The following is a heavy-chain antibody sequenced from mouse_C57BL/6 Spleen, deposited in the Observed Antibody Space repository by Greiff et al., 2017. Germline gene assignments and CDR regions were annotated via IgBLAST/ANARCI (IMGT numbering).Heavy chain of an antibody. V-gene: IGHV5-9-1*02. J-gene: IGHJ4*01. D-gene: IGHD6-1*01. CDR2: ISSGGDYI. Sequence: EVQLVESGEGLVKPGGSLKLSCAASGFTFSSYAMSWVRQTPEKRLEWVAYISSGGDYISYAGTVKGRFTISRDNARNTLYLQMSSLKSEDTAMYYCTRPSAVQYYYAMDYWGQGTSVTVSS. CDR3: TRPSAVQYYYAMDY. CDR1: GFTFSSYA.